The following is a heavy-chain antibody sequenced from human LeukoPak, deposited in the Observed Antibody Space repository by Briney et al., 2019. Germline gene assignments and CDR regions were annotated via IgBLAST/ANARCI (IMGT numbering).Heavy chain of an antibody. J-gene: IGHJ4*02. Sequence: GPRLVKPSETLSLTCTVSGYSISNGYYWDWIRQPPGRGLEWIGIIYRSGSTSYNPSLKSRVTISVDTSKNQFSLKVNSVTAADTAVYYCARRHSSGWFYYWGQGTLVTVSS. V-gene: IGHV4-38-2*02. CDR2: IYRSGST. D-gene: IGHD6-19*01. CDR1: GYSISNGYY. CDR3: ARRHSSGWFYY.